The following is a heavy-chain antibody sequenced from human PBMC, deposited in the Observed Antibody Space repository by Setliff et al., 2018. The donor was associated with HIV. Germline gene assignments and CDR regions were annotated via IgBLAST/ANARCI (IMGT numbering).Heavy chain of an antibody. V-gene: IGHV1-8*03. CDR1: GYTFTQSD. Sequence: ASVKVSCKASGYTFTQSDINWVRQATGQSPEWMGWMNPKSGNTGYKQTFQDRITITRETSINTIHMELKSLTSEDTAVYYCARTEPRDHDFWYDQSRRYFDLWGRGTLVTVSS. CDR2: MNPKSGNT. D-gene: IGHD3-3*01. J-gene: IGHJ2*01. CDR3: ARTEPRDHDFWYDQSRRYFDL.